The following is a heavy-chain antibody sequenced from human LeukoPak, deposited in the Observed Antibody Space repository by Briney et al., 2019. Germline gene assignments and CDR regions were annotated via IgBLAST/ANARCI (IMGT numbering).Heavy chain of an antibody. J-gene: IGHJ4*02. D-gene: IGHD1-26*01. CDR1: AFTFSDYS. V-gene: IGHV3-48*01. Sequence: SGGSLRLSCAASAFTFSDYSMNCLRQAPGKGLEWISYISGRSSTIYYADSVRGRFTISTDNAKNSMYLQMNSLRAEDTAVYYCARDRLTSGSYLFDFWRQGTLHPVSS. CDR3: ARDRLTSGSYLFDF. CDR2: ISGRSSTI.